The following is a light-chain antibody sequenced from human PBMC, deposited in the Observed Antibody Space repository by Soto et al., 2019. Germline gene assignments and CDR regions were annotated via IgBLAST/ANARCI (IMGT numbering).Light chain of an antibody. J-gene: IGLJ2*01. V-gene: IGLV2-14*01. CDR1: SSDVGGYNY. CDR3: SSYTSSSTLVV. CDR2: EVT. Sequence: QSALTQPASVSGSPGQSITICCTGTSSDVGGYNYVSWYQHHPGKAPKLMIYEVTTRPSGVSSRFSGSRSGNTASLTISGLQTEDEANYYCSSYTSSSTLVVFGGGTKVTVL.